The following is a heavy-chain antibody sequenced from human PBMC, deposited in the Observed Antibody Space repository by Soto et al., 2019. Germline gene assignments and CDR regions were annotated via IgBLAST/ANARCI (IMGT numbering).Heavy chain of an antibody. CDR3: ARGLPRIDYYYSYMDV. V-gene: IGHV1-8*01. CDR1: GYTFTSYD. D-gene: IGHD2-15*01. CDR2: MNPNSGNT. Sequence: QVQLVQSGAEVKNPGASVKVSCKASGYTFTSYDINCVRQATGHWLGLMGWMNPNSGNTGYKQKVQGRVTMTKNNSTSTAYMELSSLRYEDKAVYYCARGLPRIDYYYSYMDVRGKGNTANVSS. J-gene: IGHJ6*03.